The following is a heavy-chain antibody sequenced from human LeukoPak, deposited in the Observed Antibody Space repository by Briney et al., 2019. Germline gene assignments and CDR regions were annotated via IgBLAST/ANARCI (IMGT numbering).Heavy chain of an antibody. CDR1: GGSFSGYY. D-gene: IGHD3-9*01. V-gene: IGHV4-34*01. CDR2: INHSGST. Sequence: SETLSLACAVYGGSFSGYYWSWIRQPPGKGLEWIGEINHSGSTNYNPSLKSRVTISVDTSKNQFSLKLSSVTAADTAVYYCASHVRYFDWEAVDYWGQGTLVTVSS. CDR3: ASHVRYFDWEAVDY. J-gene: IGHJ4*02.